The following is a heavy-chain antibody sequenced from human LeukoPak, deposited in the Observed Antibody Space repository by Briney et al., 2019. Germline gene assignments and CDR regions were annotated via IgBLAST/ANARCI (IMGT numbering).Heavy chain of an antibody. CDR2: ISHSGNT. CDR3: VARAGYSSSRYSPPTYYLDY. Sequence: SETLSLTCTVSGGSISSSSYYWGWIRQPPGKGLEWIGEISHSGNTNYNPSLKSRLSISVDKSKNQLSLKLASVTAADTAVYYCVARAGYSSSRYSPPTYYLDYWGQGTPVTVSS. V-gene: IGHV4-61*05. CDR1: GGSISSSSYY. D-gene: IGHD6-13*01. J-gene: IGHJ4*02.